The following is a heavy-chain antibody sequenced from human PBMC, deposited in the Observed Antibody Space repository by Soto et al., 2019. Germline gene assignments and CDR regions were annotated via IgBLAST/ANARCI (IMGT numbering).Heavy chain of an antibody. CDR3: AKDSYSSSWCFDY. CDR2: ISYDGSNK. J-gene: IGHJ4*02. D-gene: IGHD6-13*01. Sequence: GGSLRLSCAASGFTFSSYGMHWVRQAPGKGLEWVAVISYDGSNKYYADSVKGRFTISRDNSKNTLYLQMNSLRAEDTAVYYCAKDSYSSSWCFDYWGQGTLVTVSS. V-gene: IGHV3-30*18. CDR1: GFTFSSYG.